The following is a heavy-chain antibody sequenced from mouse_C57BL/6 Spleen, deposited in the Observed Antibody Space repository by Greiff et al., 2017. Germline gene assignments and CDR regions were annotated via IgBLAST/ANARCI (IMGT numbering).Heavy chain of an antibody. CDR1: GFTFSDYG. CDR2: ISSGSSTI. Sequence: EVHLVESGGGLVKPGGSLKLSCAASGFTFSDYGMHWVRQATEKGLEWVAYISSGSSTIYYADTVKGRFTISRDNAKNTLFLQRTSLRSEDTAMYYGARGGTGVPFDYWGQGTTLTVSS. CDR3: ARGGTGVPFDY. V-gene: IGHV5-17*01. D-gene: IGHD1-1*01. J-gene: IGHJ2*01.